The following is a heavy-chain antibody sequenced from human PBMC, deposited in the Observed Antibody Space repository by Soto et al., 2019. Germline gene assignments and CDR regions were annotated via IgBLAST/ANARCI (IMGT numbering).Heavy chain of an antibody. CDR3: ARLGGSYAVPHFDY. V-gene: IGHV4-39*01. D-gene: IGHD1-26*01. Sequence: SETLSLTCTVSGGSISSSSYYWGWIRQPPGKGLEWIGSIYYSGSTYYKPSLKSRVTISVDTSKNQYSLKLSSVTAADTAVYYCARLGGSYAVPHFDYWGQGTLVTAPQ. J-gene: IGHJ4*02. CDR1: GGSISSSSYY. CDR2: IYYSGST.